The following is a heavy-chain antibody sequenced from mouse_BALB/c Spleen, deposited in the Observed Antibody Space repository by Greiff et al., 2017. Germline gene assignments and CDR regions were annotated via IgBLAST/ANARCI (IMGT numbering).Heavy chain of an antibody. Sequence: EVKVVESGGGLVQPGGSLRLSCATSGFTFTDYYMSWVRQPPGKALEWLGFIRNKANGYTTEYSASVKGRFTISRDNSQSILYLQMNTLRAEDSATYYCARDMNYGSPFAYWGQGTLVTVSA. D-gene: IGHD1-1*01. J-gene: IGHJ3*01. V-gene: IGHV7-3*02. CDR3: ARDMNYGSPFAY. CDR2: IRNKANGYTT. CDR1: GFTFTDYY.